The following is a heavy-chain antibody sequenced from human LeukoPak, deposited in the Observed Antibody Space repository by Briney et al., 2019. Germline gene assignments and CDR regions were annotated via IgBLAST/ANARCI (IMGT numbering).Heavy chain of an antibody. D-gene: IGHD3-10*01. CDR1: GYTFTSNY. CDR2: INPNSGGT. CDR3: ARDEEWFGELLPFDY. J-gene: IGHJ4*02. V-gene: IGHV1-2*02. Sequence: ASVKVSCKAFGYTFTSNYMHWVRQAPGQGLEWMGWINPNSGGTNYAQKFQGRVTMTRDTSISTAYMELSRLRSDDTAVYYCARDEEWFGELLPFDYWGQGTLVTVSS.